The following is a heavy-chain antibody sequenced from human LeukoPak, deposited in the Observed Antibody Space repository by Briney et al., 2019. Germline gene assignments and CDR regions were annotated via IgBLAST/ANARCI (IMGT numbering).Heavy chain of an antibody. D-gene: IGHD4-17*01. Sequence: SVKVSCKTSGGTFTSYAITWVRQAPGQGLEWMGRIIPIFGTANYAQKFQGRVTITTDESTSTAYMELSSLRSEDTAVYYCARSRKTTVTTNPFDYWGQGTLVTVSS. CDR3: ARSRKTTVTTNPFDY. CDR1: GGTFTSYA. J-gene: IGHJ4*02. V-gene: IGHV1-69*05. CDR2: IIPIFGTA.